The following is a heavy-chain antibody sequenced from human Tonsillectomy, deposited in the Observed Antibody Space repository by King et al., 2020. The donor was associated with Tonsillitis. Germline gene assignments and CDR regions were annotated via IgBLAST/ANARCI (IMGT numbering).Heavy chain of an antibody. Sequence: VQLVESGGGVVQPGRSLRLSCAASAFIFSSYAMHWVRQAPGKGLEWVAVISYDGNNKYYADSVRGRFTISRDNSKNTLYLQMNSLRAEDTAVYYCARDLHGVLDFWGQGTLVTVSS. V-gene: IGHV3-30*04. CDR2: ISYDGNNK. J-gene: IGHJ4*02. D-gene: IGHD3-10*01. CDR3: ARDLHGVLDF. CDR1: AFIFSSYA.